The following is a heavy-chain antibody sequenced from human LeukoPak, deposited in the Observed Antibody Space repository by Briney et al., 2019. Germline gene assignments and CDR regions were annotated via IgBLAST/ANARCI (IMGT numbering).Heavy chain of an antibody. J-gene: IGHJ3*02. CDR3: AKGEGQQLVRGALDI. Sequence: PGGSLRLSCAASGFTFSSYGMYWVRQAPGKGLEWVAVTSYDGSNEYYADSVKGRFTISRDNSKNTLYLQMNSLRTEDTAVYYCAKGEGQQLVRGALDIWGQGTMVTVSS. CDR2: TSYDGSNE. D-gene: IGHD6-13*01. CDR1: GFTFSSYG. V-gene: IGHV3-30*18.